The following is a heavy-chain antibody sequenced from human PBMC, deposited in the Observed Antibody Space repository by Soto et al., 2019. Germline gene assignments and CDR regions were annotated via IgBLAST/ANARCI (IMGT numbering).Heavy chain of an antibody. CDR1: GFTFSDHY. J-gene: IGHJ4*02. CDR2: IRNRGQSHIA. D-gene: IGHD2-8*02. CDR3: SRDRYIVLAY. V-gene: IGHV3-72*01. Sequence: GGNLRLSCAASGFTFSDHYMDWARQAPGKGLEWVGRIRNRGQSHIADYAASVKGRFTMSRDDSDNSLHLQMNSLKTEDTAVYYSSRDRYIVLAYGGQGSLVIVSS.